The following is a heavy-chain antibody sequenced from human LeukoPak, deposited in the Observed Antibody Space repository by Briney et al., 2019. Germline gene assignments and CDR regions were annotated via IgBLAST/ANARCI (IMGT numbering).Heavy chain of an antibody. CDR1: GCTFSSYS. V-gene: IGHV3-21*01. Sequence: AGTLTLSCAAYGCTFSSYSMNWVRQAPGKGLEWVSSISNSSSYIYYPDSVKGRFTISRDNTKHSLYMQMNSLSADDTAVYYCARVSTVVTPSVGPWGQGTLVTVSS. D-gene: IGHD4-23*01. CDR3: ARVSTVVTPSVGP. J-gene: IGHJ5*02. CDR2: ISNSSSYI.